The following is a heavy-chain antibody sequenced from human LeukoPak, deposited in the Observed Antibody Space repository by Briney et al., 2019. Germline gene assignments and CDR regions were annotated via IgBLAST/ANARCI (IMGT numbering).Heavy chain of an antibody. Sequence: ASVKVSCKASGGTFSSYAISWVRQAPGQGLEWMGGIIPIFGTANYAQKFQDRVTMTRNTSISTAYMELSSLRSDDTAVYYCASYGSGSYPDYWGQGTLVTVSS. CDR2: IIPIFGTA. CDR1: GGTFSSYA. D-gene: IGHD3-10*01. V-gene: IGHV1-69*05. CDR3: ASYGSGSYPDY. J-gene: IGHJ4*02.